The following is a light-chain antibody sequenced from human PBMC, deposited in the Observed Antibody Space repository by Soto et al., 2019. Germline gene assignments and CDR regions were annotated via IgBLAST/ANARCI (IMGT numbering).Light chain of an antibody. CDR2: AAS. J-gene: IGKJ2*01. V-gene: IGKV1-39*01. CDR1: QTISSF. CDR3: QQSYSTPYT. Sequence: DIQMTQSPSSLSASVGDRVTITCRASQTISSFLNWYQQKPGKAPKVLIYAASSLHSGVPSRFSGSGSGTDFTLTISSLQPEDFATYYCQQSYSTPYTFGQGTKLESK.